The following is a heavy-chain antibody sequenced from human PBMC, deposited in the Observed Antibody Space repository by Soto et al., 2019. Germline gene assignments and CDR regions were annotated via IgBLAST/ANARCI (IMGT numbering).Heavy chain of an antibody. D-gene: IGHD2-8*02. V-gene: IGHV1-69*02. CDR1: GGTFSRYT. Sequence: QVQLMQSGAEVKKPGSSVKVSCKASGGTFSRYTFTWVRQAPGQGLEWMGRIIPILDIPNYAQNFQGRVTITAAKSTSTAYMELRRLTSDDTAVYYCASHFTGVLVLGTSPPGGDNYGWDVWGQGTTVTVSS. J-gene: IGHJ6*02. CDR3: ASHFTGVLVLGTSPPGGDNYGWDV. CDR2: IIPILDIP.